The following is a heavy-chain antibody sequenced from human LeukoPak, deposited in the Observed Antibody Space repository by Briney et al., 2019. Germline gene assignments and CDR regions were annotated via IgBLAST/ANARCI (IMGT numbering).Heavy chain of an antibody. CDR2: INRDGRTT. V-gene: IGHV3-74*03. Sequence: GGSLRLSCAASGFTFSNYWVHWVRQAPGKGLVWVSRINRDGRTTKYADSVKGRLTVSRDNAKNTLNLQMNSLRAEDTAVYYCSRDKKSGESSEIDYWGQGTLVTVSS. CDR1: GFTFSNYW. D-gene: IGHD3-10*01. J-gene: IGHJ4*02. CDR3: SRDKKSGESSEIDY.